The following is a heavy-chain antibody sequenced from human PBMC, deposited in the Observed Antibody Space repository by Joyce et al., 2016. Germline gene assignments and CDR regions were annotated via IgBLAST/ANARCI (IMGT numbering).Heavy chain of an antibody. CDR1: EFAFSSHA. Sequence: QVPLLESGGGVAQPGRSLRLSCAASEFAFSSHAMHWVRQAPGKGLEWVAVMSYDGSHQYYADSVRGRFTISRDNSQNTLYLQMNSLRVEDTAVYYCMRSSRTGYTAGWPDFDYWGQGTLVTVSS. CDR3: MRSSRTGYTAGWPDFDY. D-gene: IGHD2-2*02. V-gene: IGHV3-30*03. J-gene: IGHJ4*02. CDR2: MSYDGSHQ.